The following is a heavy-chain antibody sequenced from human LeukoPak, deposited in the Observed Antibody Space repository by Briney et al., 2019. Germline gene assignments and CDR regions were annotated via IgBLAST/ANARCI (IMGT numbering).Heavy chain of an antibody. CDR1: GGSFSGYY. CDR2: INHSGST. D-gene: IGHD1-14*01. CDR3: ARGPITGGYYYGMDV. J-gene: IGHJ6*02. Sequence: SETLSLTCAVYGGSFSGYYWSWIRQPPGKGLEWIGEINHSGSTNYSPSLKSRVTISVDTSKNQFSLKLSSVTAADTAVYYCARGPITGGYYYGMDVWGQGTTVTVSS. V-gene: IGHV4-34*01.